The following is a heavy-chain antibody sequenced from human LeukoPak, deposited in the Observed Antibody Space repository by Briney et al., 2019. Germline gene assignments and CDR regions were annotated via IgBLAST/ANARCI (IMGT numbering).Heavy chain of an antibody. CDR2: IYHSGST. CDR1: GGSISSGGYS. CDR3: ARGSTMDV. J-gene: IGHJ6*01. Sequence: PSETLSLTCAVSGGSISSGGYSWSWIRQPPGKGLEWIGYIYHSGSTSYNPSLKSRVTLSVDRSKNQFSLKLSSVTAADTAVYGCARGSTMDVWGQGTTVTVSS. V-gene: IGHV4-30-2*01.